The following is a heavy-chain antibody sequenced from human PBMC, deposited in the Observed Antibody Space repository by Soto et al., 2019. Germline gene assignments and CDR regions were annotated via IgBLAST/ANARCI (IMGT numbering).Heavy chain of an antibody. CDR2: LSWDGGTT. D-gene: IGHD5-12*01. CDR3: TRVQKKYRTTSGVDFDS. Sequence: GSLRLSCVVSGFTFEEHTIHWVRQAPGKGLEWISLLSWDGGTTYYAESVKGRFTISRDSGTNSVFLQMDSLRSEDTALYYCTRVQKKYRTTSGVDFDSWGQGTQVTVSS. J-gene: IGHJ4*02. V-gene: IGHV3-43*01. CDR1: GFTFEEHT.